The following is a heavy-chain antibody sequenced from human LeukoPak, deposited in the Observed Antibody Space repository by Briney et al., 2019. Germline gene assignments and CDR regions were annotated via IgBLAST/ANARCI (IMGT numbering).Heavy chain of an antibody. V-gene: IGHV4-59*08. CDR3: ARSYCSSTSCHMDY. CDR1: GGSISSYY. D-gene: IGHD2-2*02. CDR2: IYYSGST. Sequence: SETLSLTCTVSGGSISSYYWSWIRQPPGKGLEWIGYIYYSGSTNYNPSLKSRVTISVDTSKNQFSLKLSSVTAADTAVYYCARSYCSSTSCHMDYWGQGTLVTVSS. J-gene: IGHJ4*02.